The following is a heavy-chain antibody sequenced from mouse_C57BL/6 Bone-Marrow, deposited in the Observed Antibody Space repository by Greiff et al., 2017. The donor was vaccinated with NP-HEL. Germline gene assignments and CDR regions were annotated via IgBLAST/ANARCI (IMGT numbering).Heavy chain of an antibody. V-gene: IGHV1-87*01. Sequence: VQLVESGPELARPWASVKISCQAFYTFSRRVHFAIRDTNYWMQWVKQRPGQGLEWIGAIYPGNGDTSYHQKFKGKAPMHADKSSVTAYMTLSSLTSEDSAVYYCAVQLRLRGGFAYWGQGTLVTVSA. D-gene: IGHD3-2*02. J-gene: IGHJ3*01. CDR2: GQGLEWIG. CDR3: SEDSAVYYCAVQLRLRGGFAY. CDR1: YTFSRRVH.